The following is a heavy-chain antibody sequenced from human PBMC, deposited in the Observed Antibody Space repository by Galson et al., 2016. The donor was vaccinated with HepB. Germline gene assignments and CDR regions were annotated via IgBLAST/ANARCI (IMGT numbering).Heavy chain of an antibody. CDR3: ARGEDPRDPFDY. V-gene: IGHV1-18*01. D-gene: IGHD1-26*01. CDR2: ISPYNGNT. CDR1: GYTFTTYG. J-gene: IGHJ4*02. Sequence: SVKVSCKASGYTFTTYGISWVRQAPGQGLEWMGWISPYNGNTSYEQKLQGRVTMTTDTSTSTAYMELRSLRSDDTAMYYCARGEDPRDPFDYWGQGTLVTVSS.